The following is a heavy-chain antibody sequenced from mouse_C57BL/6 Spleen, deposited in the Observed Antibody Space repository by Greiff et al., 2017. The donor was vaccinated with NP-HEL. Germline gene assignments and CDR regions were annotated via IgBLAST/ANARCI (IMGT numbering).Heavy chain of an antibody. CDR2: ISSGSSTI. Sequence: EVKLVESGGGLVKPGGSLKLSCAASGFTFSDYGMHWVRQAPEKGLEWVAYISSGSSTIYYADTVKGRFTISRDNAKNTLFLQMTSLRSEDTAMYYCAKPNWGYYFDYWGQGTTLTVSS. CDR3: AKPNWGYYFDY. V-gene: IGHV5-17*01. CDR1: GFTFSDYG. J-gene: IGHJ2*01. D-gene: IGHD4-1*01.